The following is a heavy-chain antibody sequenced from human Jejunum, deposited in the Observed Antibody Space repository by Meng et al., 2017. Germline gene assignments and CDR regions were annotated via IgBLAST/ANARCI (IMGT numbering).Heavy chain of an antibody. Sequence: GPGLVEPSGTLSLPFAVSGGFITSANWWSWVRQTPGKGLEWIGGVFHSGTPNYNPSLMSRLTMSVDKSKNQFSLNLTSVTAADTAVYYCASRPVGIRTYYFDCWGQGTLVTVSS. CDR1: GGFITSANW. CDR3: ASRPVGIRTYYFDC. V-gene: IGHV4-4*02. CDR2: VFHSGTP. D-gene: IGHD2-21*01. J-gene: IGHJ4*02.